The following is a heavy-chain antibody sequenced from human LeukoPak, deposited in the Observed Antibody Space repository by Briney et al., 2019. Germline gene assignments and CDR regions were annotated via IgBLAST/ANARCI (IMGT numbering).Heavy chain of an antibody. CDR2: ISGGTT. J-gene: IGHJ4*02. CDR3: SRGSGWLSVY. D-gene: IGHD6-19*01. CDR1: AFTFDNYA. V-gene: IGHV3-49*03. Sequence: GGSLRLSCVASAFTFDNYAMSWFRQAPGRGLEWIGVISGGTTEYAASVKGRFTTSRDDSTSIAYLQMNSLTTEDTAVYYCSRGSGWLSVYWGQGTLVTVSS.